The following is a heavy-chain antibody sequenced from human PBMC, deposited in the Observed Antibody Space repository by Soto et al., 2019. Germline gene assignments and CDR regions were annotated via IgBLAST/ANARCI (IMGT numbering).Heavy chain of an antibody. V-gene: IGHV3-7*01. CDR2: INQDGSVK. CDR1: GFTFSHYW. CDR3: GRDPGYGALDY. J-gene: IGHJ4*02. D-gene: IGHD4-17*01. Sequence: EVQLVDSGGDLVQPGGSLRLSCAASGFTFSHYWMTWVRQAPGKGLEWVANINQDGSVKTYLDSMKGRLTISRDNAQDSLYLQMDSLRAEDTALYYCGRDPGYGALDYWGQGTLVTVSA.